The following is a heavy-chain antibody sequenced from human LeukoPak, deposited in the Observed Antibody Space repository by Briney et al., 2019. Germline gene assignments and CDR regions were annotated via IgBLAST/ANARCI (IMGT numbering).Heavy chain of an antibody. J-gene: IGHJ4*02. CDR1: GGSISSSSYY. Sequence: SETLSLTCTVSGGSISSSSYYWGWIRQPPGKGLEWVGSIYYSWSNYYNPSLKSRVTITVDTSKNQFSLNLSSVTAADTAVYYCARLYYDSSGYYQICYFDYWGQGTLVSVSS. D-gene: IGHD3-22*01. CDR3: ARLYYDSSGYYQICYFDY. V-gene: IGHV4-39*01. CDR2: IYYSWSN.